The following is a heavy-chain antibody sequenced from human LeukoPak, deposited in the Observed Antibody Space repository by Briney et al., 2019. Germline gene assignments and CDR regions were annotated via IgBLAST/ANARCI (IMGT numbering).Heavy chain of an antibody. Sequence: SETLSLTCAVYGGSFSGYYWSWIRRPPGKGLEWIGEINYSGSTNYNPSLKSRVTISVDTSKNQFSLKLSSVTAADTAVYYCARSSSGYYHGLFDYWGQGTLVTVSS. J-gene: IGHJ4*02. CDR1: GGSFSGYY. CDR3: ARSSSGYYHGLFDY. CDR2: INYSGST. V-gene: IGHV4-34*01. D-gene: IGHD3-22*01.